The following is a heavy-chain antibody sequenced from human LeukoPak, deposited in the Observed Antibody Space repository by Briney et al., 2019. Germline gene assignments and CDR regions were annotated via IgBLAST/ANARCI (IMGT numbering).Heavy chain of an antibody. CDR2: IKSKTDGGTT. Sequence: GGSLRLSCAASGFTFSNAWMSWVRQAPGKGLEWVGRIKSKTDGGTTDYAAPVKGRFTISRDDSKNTLYLQMNSLKTEDTAVYYCTTASRDWKFMLDAFDIWGQGTMVTVSS. CDR1: GFTFSNAW. D-gene: IGHD1-1*01. J-gene: IGHJ3*02. V-gene: IGHV3-15*01. CDR3: TTASRDWKFMLDAFDI.